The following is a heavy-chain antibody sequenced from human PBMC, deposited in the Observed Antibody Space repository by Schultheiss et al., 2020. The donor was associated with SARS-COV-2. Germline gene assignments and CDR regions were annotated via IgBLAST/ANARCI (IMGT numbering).Heavy chain of an antibody. CDR1: GGSISSYY. CDR2: IYYSGST. V-gene: IGHV4-59*12. CDR3: ARSPGRGSAFDI. D-gene: IGHD3-10*01. J-gene: IGHJ3*02. Sequence: GSLRLSCTVSGGSISSYYWSWIRQPPGKGLEWIGRIYYSGSTNYNPSLKSRVTISVDTSKNQFSLKLSSVTAADTAVYYCARSPGRGSAFDIWGQGTMVTVSS.